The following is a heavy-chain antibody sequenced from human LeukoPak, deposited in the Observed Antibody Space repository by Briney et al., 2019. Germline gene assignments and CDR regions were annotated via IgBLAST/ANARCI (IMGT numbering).Heavy chain of an antibody. CDR1: GYTFTSYD. V-gene: IGHV1-8*03. CDR2: INPNSGNT. CDR3: TRVSAYYYDSTFDY. Sequence: ASVKVSCKASGYTFTSYDINWVRQATGQGLEWMGWINPNSGNTGYAQKFQGRVTITRNTSISTAYMELSSLRSEDTAVYYCTRVSAYYYDSTFDYWGQGTLVTVSS. D-gene: IGHD3-22*01. J-gene: IGHJ4*02.